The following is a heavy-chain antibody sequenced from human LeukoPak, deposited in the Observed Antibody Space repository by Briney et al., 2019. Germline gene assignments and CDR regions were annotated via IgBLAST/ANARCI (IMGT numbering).Heavy chain of an antibody. CDR1: GYTFTSYG. J-gene: IGHJ4*02. Sequence: ASVKVSCKASGYTFTSYGISWVRQAPGQGLEWMGWISAYNGNTNYAQKLQGRVTMTTDTSTNTAYMEVRSLTSDDTAVYFCARSPPHSDYGSGSRLDYWGQGTLVTVSS. CDR3: ARSPPHSDYGSGSRLDY. V-gene: IGHV1-18*01. CDR2: ISAYNGNT. D-gene: IGHD3-10*01.